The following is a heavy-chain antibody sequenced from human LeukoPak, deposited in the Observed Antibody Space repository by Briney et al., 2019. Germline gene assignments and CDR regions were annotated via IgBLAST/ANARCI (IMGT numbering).Heavy chain of an antibody. J-gene: IGHJ3*02. V-gene: IGHV1-69*13. CDR2: IIPIFGTA. Sequence: ASVKVSCKASGIPFNNYAISWVRQAPGQGLEWMGGIIPIFGTANYAQKFQGRVTITADESTSTAYMELSSLRSEDTAVYYCARDRPSIRLGELSSDAFDIWGQGTMVTVSS. CDR1: GIPFNNYA. CDR3: ARDRPSIRLGELSSDAFDI. D-gene: IGHD3-16*02.